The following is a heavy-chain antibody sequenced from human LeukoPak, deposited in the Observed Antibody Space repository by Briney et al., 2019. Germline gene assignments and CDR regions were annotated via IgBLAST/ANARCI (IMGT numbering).Heavy chain of an antibody. CDR2: INHSGST. J-gene: IGHJ4*02. CDR1: GGSFSGYY. Sequence: SETLSLTCAVYGGSFSGYYWSWIRQPPGKGLEWIGEINHSGSTNYNPSLKSRVTISVDTSKNQFSLKLSSVTAADTAVYYCASTLLNYYGSGSYCFDYWGQGTLVTVSS. D-gene: IGHD3-10*01. CDR3: ASTLLNYYGSGSYCFDY. V-gene: IGHV4-34*01.